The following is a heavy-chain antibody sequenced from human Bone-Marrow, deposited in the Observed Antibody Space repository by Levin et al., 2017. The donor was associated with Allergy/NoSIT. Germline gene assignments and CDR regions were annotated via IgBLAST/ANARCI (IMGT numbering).Heavy chain of an antibody. CDR3: ARDDYESSGYYDRYFDY. CDR1: GGTFSSYG. Sequence: GASVKVSCKASGGTFSSYGITWVRQAPGQGLEWMGGIIPMYGTLKYAKKFQGRVTFTADESTSTAYMELSSLQSEDTASYYCARDDYESSGYYDRYFDYWGQGTLVTVSS. CDR2: IIPMYGTL. D-gene: IGHD3-22*01. V-gene: IGHV1-69*13. J-gene: IGHJ4*02.